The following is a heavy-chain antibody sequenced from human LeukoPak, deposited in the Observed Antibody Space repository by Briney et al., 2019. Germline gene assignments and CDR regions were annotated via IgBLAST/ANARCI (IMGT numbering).Heavy chain of an antibody. CDR3: ARDRQRWLPSEYFQH. CDR2: ISYDGSNK. V-gene: IGHV3-30-3*01. D-gene: IGHD5-24*01. J-gene: IGHJ1*01. CDR1: GFTFTSYA. Sequence: PGGSLRLSCAASGFTFTSYAMHWVRQAPGKGLEWVAVISYDGSNKYYADSVKGRFTISRDNSKNTLYLQMNSLRAEDTAVYYCARDRQRWLPSEYFQHWGQGTLVNVSS.